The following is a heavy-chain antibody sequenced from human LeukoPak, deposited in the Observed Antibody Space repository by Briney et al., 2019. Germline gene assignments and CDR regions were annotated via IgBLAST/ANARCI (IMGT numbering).Heavy chain of an antibody. V-gene: IGHV1-69*13. D-gene: IGHD5-24*01. CDR3: AREGYLGDGYQLGYYYYMDV. CDR1: GGTFSSYA. J-gene: IGHJ6*03. Sequence: SVKVSCKASGGTFSSYAISWVRQAPGQGPEWMGGIIPIFGTANYAQKFQGRVTITADESTSTAYMELSSLRSEDTAVYYCAREGYLGDGYQLGYYYYMDVWGKGTTVTVSS. CDR2: IIPIFGTA.